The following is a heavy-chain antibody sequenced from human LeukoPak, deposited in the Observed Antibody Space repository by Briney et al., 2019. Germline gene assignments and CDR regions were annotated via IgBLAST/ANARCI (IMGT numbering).Heavy chain of an antibody. CDR3: ARGSAGRPYYFDY. CDR1: GYTFTGYN. V-gene: IGHV1-2*02. CDR2: INPDSGGT. Sequence: GASVKVSCKASGYTFTGYNMNWGRQAPGQGLEWMGWINPDSGGTHYAQKFQGRVTMTRDTSISTAYMELSRLRSDDTAVYYCARGSAGRPYYFDYWGQGTLVTVSS. J-gene: IGHJ4*02.